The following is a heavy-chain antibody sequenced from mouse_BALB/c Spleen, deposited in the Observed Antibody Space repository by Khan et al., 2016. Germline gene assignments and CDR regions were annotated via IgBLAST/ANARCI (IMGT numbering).Heavy chain of an antibody. CDR2: IRSKSNNYAT. V-gene: IGHV10-1*02. CDR3: VRYGSSYRYFDV. CDR1: GFTFNTYA. D-gene: IGHD1-1*01. J-gene: IGHJ1*01. Sequence: EVQLVESGGGLVQPKGSLKLSCAASGFTFNTYAMNWVRQAPGKGLEWVARIRSKSNNYATYYADSVKDRFTISRDDSQSMLYLQMNNLKTEDTAMYYCVRYGSSYRYFDVWGAGTTVTVSS.